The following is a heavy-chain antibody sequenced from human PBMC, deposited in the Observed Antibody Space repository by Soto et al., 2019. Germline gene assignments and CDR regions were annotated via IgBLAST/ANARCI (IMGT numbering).Heavy chain of an antibody. CDR2: ISRSGGAA. D-gene: IGHD3-16*02. CDR3: XXASDFIWGSYPRELDY. J-gene: IGHJ4*02. CDR1: GFIFSNYA. V-gene: IGHV3-23*01. Sequence: EVQLLESGGGLVQSGESLRLSCAASGFIFSNYALFWVRQAPGKGLDWVSAISRSGGAAYYADSVNGRFTISRDNSKXXXXXXXXXXXXXXXXXXXXXXASDFIWGSYPRELDYWGQGTLVTVSS.